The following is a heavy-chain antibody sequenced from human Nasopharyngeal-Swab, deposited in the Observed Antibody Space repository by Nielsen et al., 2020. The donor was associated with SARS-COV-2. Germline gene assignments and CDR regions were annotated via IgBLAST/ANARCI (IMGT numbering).Heavy chain of an antibody. CDR1: GGSFSGFY. CDR3: AREEIVATYYFDF. Sequence: SETLSLTCAVYGGSFSGFYWSWIRQSPEKGLEWFGEINHSGSTNYNPSLKSRVTMSVDTSKNQFSLKVNSVTAADTAVYYCAREEIVATYYFDFWGRGTPVTVSS. V-gene: IGHV4-34*01. CDR2: INHSGST. J-gene: IGHJ4*02. D-gene: IGHD5-12*01.